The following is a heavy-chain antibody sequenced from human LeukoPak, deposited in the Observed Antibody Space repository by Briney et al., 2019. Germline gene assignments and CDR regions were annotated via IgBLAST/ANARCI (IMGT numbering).Heavy chain of an antibody. Sequence: HPGRSLRLSCAASGFTFSSYGMHWVRQAPGKGLEWVATLYFDGITQYYADSVRGRFSISRDNPRNTVFLQMNSLRADDTAVYYCAKGFALPGGGDAFDVWGQGTVVTVSS. J-gene: IGHJ3*01. CDR3: AKGFALPGGGDAFDV. CDR1: GFTFSSYG. D-gene: IGHD3-10*01. V-gene: IGHV3-30*18. CDR2: LYFDGITQ.